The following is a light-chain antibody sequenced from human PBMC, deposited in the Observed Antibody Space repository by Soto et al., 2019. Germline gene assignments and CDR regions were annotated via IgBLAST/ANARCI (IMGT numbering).Light chain of an antibody. CDR2: DVS. V-gene: IGLV2-14*01. CDR3: SSYTSSSTVA. CDR1: SSDVGGYNY. Sequence: QSALTQPASVSGSPGQSITISCTGTSSDVGGYNYVSWYQQHPGKAPKLMIYDVSNRPSGVSNRFSGSKSGNTASLTISGLPAEDEADYYCSSYTSSSTVAFGGGTQLTVL. J-gene: IGLJ2*01.